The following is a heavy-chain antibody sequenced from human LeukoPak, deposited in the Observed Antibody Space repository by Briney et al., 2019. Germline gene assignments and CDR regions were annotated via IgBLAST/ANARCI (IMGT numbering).Heavy chain of an antibody. V-gene: IGHV6-1*01. CDR3: ARDRGLTTFGRYCSGGSCQGIWFDP. D-gene: IGHD2-15*01. CDR1: EDSVSSNSAA. Sequence: SQTLSLTCAISEDSVSSNSAAWNWIRQSPSRGLEWLGRTYYRSKWYNDYAVSVKSRITINPDTSKNQFSLQLNSVTPEDTAVYYCARDRGLTTFGRYCSGGSCQGIWFDPWGQGTLVTVSS. J-gene: IGHJ5*02. CDR2: TYYRSKWYN.